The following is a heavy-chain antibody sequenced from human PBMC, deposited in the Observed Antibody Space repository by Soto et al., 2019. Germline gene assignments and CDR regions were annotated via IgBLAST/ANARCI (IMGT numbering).Heavy chain of an antibody. J-gene: IGHJ4*02. CDR1: GGSSSGYY. CDR2: INHSGST. CDR3: ARIVVVPAALRGLDY. V-gene: IGHV4-34*01. Sequence: SETLSLTCAVYGGSSSGYYWSWIRQPPGKGLEWIGEINHSGSTNYNPSLKSRVTISVDTSKNQFSLKLSSVTAADTAVYYCARIVVVPAALRGLDYWGQGTLVTVSS. D-gene: IGHD2-2*01.